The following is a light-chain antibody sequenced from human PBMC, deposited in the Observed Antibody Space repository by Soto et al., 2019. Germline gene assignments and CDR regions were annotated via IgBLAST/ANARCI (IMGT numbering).Light chain of an antibody. CDR2: AAT. CDR3: QQKYNTPRT. V-gene: IGKV1-17*03. CDR1: QHSINY. J-gene: IGKJ1*01. Sequence: DIPMTHSPSDIAASVGNSVTITSRTSQHSINYIARCQQKPGKDPKRLIYAATCMQGGVPSRCIGGGSCTEFTLTITSLQPDDASAVYYQQKYNTPRTFGQGTKVDI.